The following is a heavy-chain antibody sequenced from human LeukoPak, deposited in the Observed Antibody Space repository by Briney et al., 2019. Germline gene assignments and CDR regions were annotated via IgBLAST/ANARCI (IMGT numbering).Heavy chain of an antibody. CDR3: TTKAMVRGVITYYYYYMDV. D-gene: IGHD3-10*01. Sequence: GRSLRLSCAASGFIFSNAWMSWVSQAPGKGLEWVGSIKSKTDGGTTDYAAAVKGRFTISRDDSKNTLYLQMNSLKTEDTAVYYCTTKAMVRGVITYYYYYMDVWGKGTTVTVSS. CDR2: IKSKTDGGTT. CDR1: GFIFSNAW. J-gene: IGHJ6*03. V-gene: IGHV3-15*01.